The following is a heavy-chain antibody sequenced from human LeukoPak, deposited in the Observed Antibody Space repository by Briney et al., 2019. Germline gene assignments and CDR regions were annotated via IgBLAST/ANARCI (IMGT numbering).Heavy chain of an antibody. D-gene: IGHD1-26*01. V-gene: IGHV3-7*01. Sequence: GGSLRLSCAASGFSFSMYWMSWVRQAPGKGLEWVANIKQDESEKYYVDSVKGRFTISRDNAKNSLYLQMNSLRAEDTAVYYCAKEPKLGATSAFDIWGQGTMVTVSS. J-gene: IGHJ3*02. CDR3: AKEPKLGATSAFDI. CDR2: IKQDESEK. CDR1: GFSFSMYW.